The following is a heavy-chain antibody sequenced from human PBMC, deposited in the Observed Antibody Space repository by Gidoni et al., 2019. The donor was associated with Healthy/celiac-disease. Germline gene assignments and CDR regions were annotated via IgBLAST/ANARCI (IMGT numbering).Heavy chain of an antibody. CDR2: IYYSGST. J-gene: IGHJ4*02. Sequence: QVQLQASGPGLVKPSETLSLTCHVSGGSISSYYWSWIRQPPGKGLEWIGYIYYSGSTNYNPSLKSRVTISVDTSKNQCPLKLSSGTAADTAVYYCARGKALIVATTPFDYWGQGTLVTVSS. D-gene: IGHD5-12*01. CDR1: GGSISSYY. V-gene: IGHV4-59*01. CDR3: ARGKALIVATTPFDY.